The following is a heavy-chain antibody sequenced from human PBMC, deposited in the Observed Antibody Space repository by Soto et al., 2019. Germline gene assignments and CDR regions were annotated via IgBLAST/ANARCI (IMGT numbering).Heavy chain of an antibody. CDR1: GLAFGNYA. Sequence: PGGSLRLSCRASGLAFGNYAMNWVRQVPGRGLEWVAGLSTNGRSTYYADSVRGRFTISRDNSKITVYLQMNSLRAEDTAVYYCAKDRAFNYFYGMDVWGQGTTVTV. J-gene: IGHJ6*02. V-gene: IGHV3-23*01. CDR2: LSTNGRST. CDR3: AKDRAFNYFYGMDV. D-gene: IGHD3-10*01.